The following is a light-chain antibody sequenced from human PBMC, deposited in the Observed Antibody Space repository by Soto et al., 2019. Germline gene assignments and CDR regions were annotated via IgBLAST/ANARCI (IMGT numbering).Light chain of an antibody. Sequence: DVQMTQSPSSLSASVGDRVTITCRATQNIFTYLNWSQQRPGKAPILLIYAASNLPSGVPSRFSGSGSGTDITLTISSLQPEDFATYDGQDSYSSPTFGERTKLEIK. CDR2: AAS. CDR3: QDSYSSPT. CDR1: QNIFTY. V-gene: IGKV1-39*01. J-gene: IGKJ2*01.